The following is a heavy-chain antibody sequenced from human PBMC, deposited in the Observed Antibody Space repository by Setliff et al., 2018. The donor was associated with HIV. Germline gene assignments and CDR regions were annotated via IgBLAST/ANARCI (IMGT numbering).Heavy chain of an antibody. Sequence: PGGSLRLSCAASGFTFSSYGMHWVRQAPGKGLEGVAFIRYDGSNKYYADSVKGRFTISRDNSKNTLYLQMNSLRAEDTAVYYCANMQWASNAWYSFDYWGQGALVTVSS. D-gene: IGHD6-19*01. V-gene: IGHV3-30*02. CDR1: GFTFSSYG. CDR2: IRYDGSNK. J-gene: IGHJ4*02. CDR3: ANMQWASNAWYSFDY.